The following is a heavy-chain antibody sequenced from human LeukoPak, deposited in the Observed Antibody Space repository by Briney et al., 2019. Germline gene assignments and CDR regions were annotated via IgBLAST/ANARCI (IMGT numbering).Heavy chain of an antibody. J-gene: IGHJ4*02. CDR3: AKVAPNYYGSGSYDY. CDR1: GFTFSNYA. Sequence: GGSLRLSCAASGFTFSNYAMSWVRQARGKGLEWVSAISGSGGSTYYADSVKGRFTTSRDNSKNTLYLQINSLRAEDTAEYYCAKVAPNYYGSGSYDYWGQGTLVTVSS. CDR2: ISGSGGST. V-gene: IGHV3-23*01. D-gene: IGHD3-10*01.